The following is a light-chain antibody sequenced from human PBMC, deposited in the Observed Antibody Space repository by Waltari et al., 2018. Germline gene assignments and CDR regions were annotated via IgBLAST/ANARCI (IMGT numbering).Light chain of an antibody. CDR2: ENS. J-gene: IGLJ1*01. V-gene: IGLV1-51*02. CDR3: GTWDASLGGI. CDR1: SSKLGNNF. Sequence: QSVLTQPPSVSAAPGQPVAIPSPADSSKLGNNFVSWYQHYPGTAPKLLIYENSRRPSGIPDRFSGSKSGTSATLSITGLQTGDEADYYCGTWDASLGGIFGTGTKVTVL.